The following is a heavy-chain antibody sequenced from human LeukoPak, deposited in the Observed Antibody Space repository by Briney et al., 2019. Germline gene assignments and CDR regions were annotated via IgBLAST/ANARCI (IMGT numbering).Heavy chain of an antibody. D-gene: IGHD6-13*01. CDR2: IYYSGST. CDR3: ARHEYSSSWYSA. CDR1: GFTFSSYS. Sequence: GSLRLSCAASGFTFSSYSMNWIRQPPGKGLGWIGSIYYSGSTYYNPSLKSRVTISVDTSKNQFSLKLSSVTAADTAVYYCARHEYSSSWYSAWGQGTLVTVSS. J-gene: IGHJ5*02. V-gene: IGHV4-39*01.